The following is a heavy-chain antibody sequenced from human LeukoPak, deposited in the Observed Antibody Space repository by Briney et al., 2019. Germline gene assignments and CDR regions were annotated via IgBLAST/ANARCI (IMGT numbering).Heavy chain of an antibody. CDR1: GYTFTGYY. D-gene: IGHD5-12*01. V-gene: IGHV1-69*02. J-gene: IGHJ4*02. CDR3: ASMATGSN. Sequence: SVKVSCKASGYTFTGYYMHWVRQAPGQGLEWMGRIIPILGIANYAQKFQGRVTITADKSTSTAYMELSSLRSEDTAVYYCASMATGSNWGQGTLVTVSS. CDR2: IIPILGIA.